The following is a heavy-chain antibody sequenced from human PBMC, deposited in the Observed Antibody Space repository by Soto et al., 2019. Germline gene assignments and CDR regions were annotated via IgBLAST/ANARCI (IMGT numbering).Heavy chain of an antibody. CDR3: SRDKGYYLDTRCPDIDY. CDR1: GGTLSSYT. Sequence: QVQLVQSGAEVKKPGSSGKVSCKASGGTLSSYTFSWVRQAPGQGLAWMGRVNPNLGVTNYAKKFQGRFTIIVDTSTSTAYMELNTLRYENTAVYYCSRDKGYYLDTRCPDIDYLGQVILLTVAS. V-gene: IGHV1-69*08. D-gene: IGHD2-15*01. CDR2: VNPNLGVT. J-gene: IGHJ4*02.